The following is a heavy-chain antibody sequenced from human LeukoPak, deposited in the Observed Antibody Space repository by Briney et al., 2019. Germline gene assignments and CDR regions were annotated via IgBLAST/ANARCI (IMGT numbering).Heavy chain of an antibody. CDR1: GGSIRSYY. V-gene: IGHV4-59*05. J-gene: IGHJ4*02. CDR3: ARRVAADGFFDY. CDR2: IFYTGST. D-gene: IGHD6-13*01. Sequence: PSETLSLTCTVSGGSIRSYYWSWIRQPPGKGLEWIGSIFYTGSTYYNPSLKSRVTISVDTSKNQFSLKLSSVTAADTAVYYCARRVAADGFFDYWGQGTLVTVSS.